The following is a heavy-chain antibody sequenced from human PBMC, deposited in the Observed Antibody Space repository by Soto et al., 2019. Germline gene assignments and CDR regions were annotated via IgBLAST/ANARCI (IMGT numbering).Heavy chain of an antibody. CDR2: IWYDGSNK. Sequence: GGSLRLSCAASGFTFRSYGMHWVRQAPGKGLGWVAVIWYDGSNKHYADSVKGRFTISRDNSKNTLYLQMNSLRAEDTAVYYCARAGHYDSSGYDYWGQGTLVTVSS. CDR3: ARAGHYDSSGYDY. V-gene: IGHV3-33*01. J-gene: IGHJ4*02. D-gene: IGHD3-22*01. CDR1: GFTFRSYG.